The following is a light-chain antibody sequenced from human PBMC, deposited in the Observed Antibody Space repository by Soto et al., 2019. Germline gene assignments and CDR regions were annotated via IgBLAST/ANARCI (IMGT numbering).Light chain of an antibody. CDR1: SSDVGGYHS. Sequence: QSALTQPRSVSGSPGQSVTISCTGTSSDVGGYHSVSWYQHHPGKAPKLMIYDVRKRPSGVTDRFSGSKSGNTASLTISGLRADDEADYYCSSYTSSSTLDVVFGGGTKLTVL. J-gene: IGLJ2*01. V-gene: IGLV2-11*01. CDR2: DVR. CDR3: SSYTSSSTLDVV.